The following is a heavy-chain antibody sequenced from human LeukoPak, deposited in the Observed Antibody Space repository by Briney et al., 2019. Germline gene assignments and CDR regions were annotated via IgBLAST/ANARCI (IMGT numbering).Heavy chain of an antibody. CDR1: GFTFSSYS. Sequence: GGTLRLSCAASGFTFSSYSMNWVRQAPGKGLEWVSSISSSSSYIYYADSVKGRFTTSRDNAKNSLYLQMNSLRAEDTAVYYCASPNMVRGVITRDYWGQGTLVTVSS. CDR3: ASPNMVRGVITRDY. J-gene: IGHJ4*02. V-gene: IGHV3-21*01. D-gene: IGHD3-10*01. CDR2: ISSSSSYI.